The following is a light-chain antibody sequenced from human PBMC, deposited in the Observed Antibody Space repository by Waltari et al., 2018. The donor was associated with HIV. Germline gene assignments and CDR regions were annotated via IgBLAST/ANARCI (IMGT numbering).Light chain of an antibody. J-gene: IGLJ2*01. CDR3: QTWGTGIQV. V-gene: IGLV4-69*01. CDR2: LNSDGSH. Sequence: QLVLTQSPSASASLGASVKLTCTLSSGHRSYAIARHTQQPEKGPRYLMKLNSDGSHSKGDGIPDRFSGSSSGAERYLTISSLQSEDEADYYCQTWGTGIQVFGGGTKLTVL. CDR1: SGHRSYA.